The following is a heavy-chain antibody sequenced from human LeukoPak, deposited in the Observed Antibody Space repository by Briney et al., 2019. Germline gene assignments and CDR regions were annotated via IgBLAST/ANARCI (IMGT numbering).Heavy chain of an antibody. CDR1: GFTFSSYE. CDR2: ISSSGSTI. CDR3: ARGGDTFSSVHY. V-gene: IGHV3-48*03. Sequence: GGSLRLSCAASGFTFSSYEMNWVRQAPGKGLEWVSYISSSGSTIYYADFVKGRFTISRDNAKNSLYLQMNSLRAEDTAVYYCARGGDTFSSVHYWGQGTLVTVSS. J-gene: IGHJ4*02. D-gene: IGHD3-16*01.